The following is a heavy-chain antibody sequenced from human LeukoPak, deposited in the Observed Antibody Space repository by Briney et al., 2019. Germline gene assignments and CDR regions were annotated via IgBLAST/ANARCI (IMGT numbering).Heavy chain of an antibody. CDR2: ISYDGSNK. D-gene: IGHD2-15*01. J-gene: IGHJ4*02. V-gene: IGHV3-30-3*01. CDR3: ARANSLVVLVAATVDY. Sequence: GGSLRLSCAASGFTFSSYAMHWVRQAPGKGLEWVAVISYDGSNKYYADSAKGRFTISRDNSKNTLYMQMNSLRAEDTAVYYCARANSLVVLVAATVDYWGQRPLVPLSP. CDR1: GFTFSSYA.